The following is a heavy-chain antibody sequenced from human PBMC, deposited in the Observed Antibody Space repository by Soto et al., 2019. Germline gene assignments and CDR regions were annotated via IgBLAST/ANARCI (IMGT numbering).Heavy chain of an antibody. CDR1: GYSFTSYW. CDR3: ARRIWFGELYDAFYI. CDR2: IYPGDSDT. J-gene: IGHJ3*02. D-gene: IGHD3-10*01. Sequence: GESLKISCKGSGYSFTSYWIGWVRQMPGKGLEWMGIIYPGDSDTRYSPSFQGQVTISADKSISTAYLQWSSLKASDTAMYYCARRIWFGELYDAFYIWGQGTMVTVS. V-gene: IGHV5-51*01.